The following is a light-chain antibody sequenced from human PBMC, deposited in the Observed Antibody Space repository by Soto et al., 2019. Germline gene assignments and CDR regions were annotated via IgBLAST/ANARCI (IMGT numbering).Light chain of an antibody. CDR3: XXXXXXXPLT. CDR1: QSVGGY. CDR2: DAS. J-gene: IGKJ4*01. Sequence: PGERATLSCRASQSVGGYLDWYQQKPGQAPRLLIYDASNRAXXXXXXXSGXXSGXXXXXXXSSLEPEDLAVYYCXXXXXXXPLTFGGGTKVEIK. V-gene: IGKV3-11*01.